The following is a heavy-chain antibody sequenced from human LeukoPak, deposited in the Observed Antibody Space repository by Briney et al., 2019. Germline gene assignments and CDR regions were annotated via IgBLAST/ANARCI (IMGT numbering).Heavy chain of an antibody. D-gene: IGHD6-13*01. CDR3: ARRRMAAADYFDY. CDR2: IYYSGST. V-gene: IGHV4-39*01. J-gene: IGHJ4*02. Sequence: PSETLSLTCTVSGGSISSSSYYWGWIRQPPGKGLEWIGSIYYSGSTYYNPSLKSRVTISVDTSKNQFSLKLSSVTAVDTAVYYCARRRMAAADYFDYWGQGTLVTVSS. CDR1: GGSISSSSYY.